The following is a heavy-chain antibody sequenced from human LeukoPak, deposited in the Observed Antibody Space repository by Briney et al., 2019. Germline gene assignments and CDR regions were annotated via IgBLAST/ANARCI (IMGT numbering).Heavy chain of an antibody. CDR2: INPNSGGT. CDR3: ARGPVQPNCYYYTDV. CDR1: GNSFTDYY. D-gene: IGHD5-18*01. J-gene: IGHJ6*03. V-gene: IGHV1-2*02. Sequence: GASVKVSFRASGNSFTDYYIHWVRQAPGQGLEWMGWINPNSGGTNYAQKFQGRVTMTRDTSISAAYMELSSLTSDDTAVYYCARGPVQPNCYYYTDVWGKGTTVTVSS.